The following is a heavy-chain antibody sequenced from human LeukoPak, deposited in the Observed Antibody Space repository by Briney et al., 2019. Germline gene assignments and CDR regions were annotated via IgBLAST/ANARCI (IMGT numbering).Heavy chain of an antibody. CDR1: GFTFSSYA. CDR2: IWYDGSNK. CDR3: ARDPCVGYCFWFDP. V-gene: IGHV3-33*08. J-gene: IGHJ5*02. Sequence: VQPGRSLRLSCAASGFTFSSYAMHWVRQAPGKGLEWVAVIWYDGSNKYYADSVKGRFTISRDNSKNTLYLQMNSLRAEDTAVYYCARDPCVGYCFWFDPWGQGTLVTVSS. D-gene: IGHD2-2*03.